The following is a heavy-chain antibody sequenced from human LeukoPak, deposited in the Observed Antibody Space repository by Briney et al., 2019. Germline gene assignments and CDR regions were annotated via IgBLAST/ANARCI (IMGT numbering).Heavy chain of an antibody. J-gene: IGHJ4*02. D-gene: IGHD1-26*01. CDR2: IYYSGST. Sequence: PSETLSLTCTVSGGSISSSSYYWGWIRQPPGKGLEWIGSIYYSGSTYYNPSLKSRATISVDTSKNQFSLKLSSVTAADTAVYYCARVGWELLDYWGQGTLVTVSS. V-gene: IGHV4-39*07. CDR1: GGSISSSSYY. CDR3: ARVGWELLDY.